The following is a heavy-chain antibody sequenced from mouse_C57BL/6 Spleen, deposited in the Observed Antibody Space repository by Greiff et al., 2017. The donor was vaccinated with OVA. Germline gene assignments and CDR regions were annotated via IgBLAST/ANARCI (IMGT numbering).Heavy chain of an antibody. D-gene: IGHD2-2*01. CDR1: GYTFTDYY. CDR3: ARSRGYDLFDY. CDR2: INPNNGGT. Sequence: EVQLHQSGPELVKPGASVKISCKASGYTFTDYYMNWVKQSHGKSLEWIGDINPNNGGTSYNQKFKGKATLTVDKSSSTAYMELRSLTSEDSAVYYCARSRGYDLFDYWGQGTTLTVSS. V-gene: IGHV1-26*01. J-gene: IGHJ2*01.